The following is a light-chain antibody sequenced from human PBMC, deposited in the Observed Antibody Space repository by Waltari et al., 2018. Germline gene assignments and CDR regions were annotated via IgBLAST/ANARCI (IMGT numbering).Light chain of an antibody. V-gene: IGKV3-20*01. CDR2: DAS. Sequence: EIVLTQSPGTLSLSPGEGATLSCRASQSVSRSLAWYQQKPGQAPRLLIYDASPRATGIPDRFSGSGSWTDFSLTISRLEPEDFAVYYCQKYVSLPATFGQGTTVEIK. J-gene: IGKJ1*01. CDR1: QSVSRS. CDR3: QKYVSLPAT.